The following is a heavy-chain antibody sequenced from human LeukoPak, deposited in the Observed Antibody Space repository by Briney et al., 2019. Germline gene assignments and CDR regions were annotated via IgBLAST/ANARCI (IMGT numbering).Heavy chain of an antibody. J-gene: IGHJ4*02. CDR1: GFTFSSYA. CDR3: ARDRLGYCSGGRCFFHDY. D-gene: IGHD2-15*01. V-gene: IGHV3-30*04. Sequence: HPGGSLRLSCAASGFTFSSYAIHWVPHAPGKGLERVAVILYDGSNIYYADCGKDRFTISRDNAKNTLYLQMNRLRAEDTAVYYCARDRLGYCSGGRCFFHDYWGQGTLVTVSS. CDR2: ILYDGSNI.